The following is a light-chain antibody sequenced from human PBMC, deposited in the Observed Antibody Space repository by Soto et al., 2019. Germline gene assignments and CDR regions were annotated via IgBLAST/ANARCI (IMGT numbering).Light chain of an antibody. Sequence: EIVLTQSPATLSLSPGERATLSCRASQSFSSYLAWYQQKPGQAPRLLIYDASKRATGIPARFSGRGSGTDFTRTISSLEPEDFAVYDCQQRSNWPPVITFGQGTRLEIK. J-gene: IGKJ5*01. CDR1: QSFSSY. V-gene: IGKV3-11*01. CDR3: QQRSNWPPVIT. CDR2: DAS.